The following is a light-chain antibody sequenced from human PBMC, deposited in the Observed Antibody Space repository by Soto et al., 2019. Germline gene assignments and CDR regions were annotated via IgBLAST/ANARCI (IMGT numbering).Light chain of an antibody. CDR2: DAS. CDR1: QDISKS. V-gene: IGKV1-33*01. J-gene: IGKJ3*01. CDR3: QQYDNLPFS. Sequence: DIQMTQSPSSLSASIRDRVIITCQASQDISKSLNWYQQKPGTAPKLLICDASTLEPGVPSRFSGSGSGTDFTFTLSSLQPEDIATYYCQQYDNLPFSFGPGTKVEIK.